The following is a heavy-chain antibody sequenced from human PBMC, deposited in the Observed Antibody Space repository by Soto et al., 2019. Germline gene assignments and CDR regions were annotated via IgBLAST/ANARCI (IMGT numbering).Heavy chain of an antibody. CDR2: ISWNSGSI. D-gene: IGHD5-12*01. V-gene: IGHV3-9*01. CDR3: AKDIGPYIVATIGFDY. CDR1: GFTFDYYA. J-gene: IGHJ4*02. Sequence: QPGGSLRLSCAASGFTFDYYAMHWVRQAPGKGLEWVSGISWNSGSIGYAGSVKGRFTISRDNAKNSLYLQMNSLRAEDTALYYCAKDIGPYIVATIGFDYWGQGTLVTVSS.